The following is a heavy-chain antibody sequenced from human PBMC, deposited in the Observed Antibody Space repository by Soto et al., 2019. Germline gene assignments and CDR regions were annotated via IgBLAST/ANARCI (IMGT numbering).Heavy chain of an antibody. Sequence: PGESLKISCKGSGYSFTSYWIGWVRQMPGKGLEWMGIIYLGDSDTRYSPSFQGQVTISADKSISTAYLQWSSLKASDTAMYYCARKTYCSSTSCYTVDSWGQGTPVTVSS. CDR3: ARKTYCSSTSCYTVDS. CDR2: IYLGDSDT. J-gene: IGHJ4*02. CDR1: GYSFTSYW. D-gene: IGHD2-2*02. V-gene: IGHV5-51*01.